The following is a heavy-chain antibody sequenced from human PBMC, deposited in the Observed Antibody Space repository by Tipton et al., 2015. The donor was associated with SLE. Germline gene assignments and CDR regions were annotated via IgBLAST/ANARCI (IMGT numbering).Heavy chain of an antibody. Sequence: TLSLTCTVSGASIRSYYWSWVRQPPGKGLEWVAYYSDSGSTYYNPSLRGRVTVSIDTSKNQFSMKMTSVTAADTAMYYCARWRAKVGTDLYWHFDLWGRGTLVTVSS. CDR3: ARWRAKVGTDLYWHFDL. J-gene: IGHJ2*01. D-gene: IGHD5-12*01. CDR2: YSDSGST. V-gene: IGHV4-59*08. CDR1: GASIRSYY.